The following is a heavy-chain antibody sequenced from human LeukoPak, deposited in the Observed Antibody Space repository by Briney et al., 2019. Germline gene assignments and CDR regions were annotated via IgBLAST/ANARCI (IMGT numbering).Heavy chain of an antibody. CDR2: IYYSGST. CDR3: ARGGTVVNGFDY. J-gene: IGHJ4*02. Sequence: ETLSLTCTVSGGSISTYYWSWIRQPPGKGLGWIGYIYYSGSTNYNPSLKSRVTMSLDTSTNKFSLKLTSVTAADTAVYYCARGGTVVNGFDYWGQGTLVTVSS. V-gene: IGHV4-59*01. D-gene: IGHD4-23*01. CDR1: GGSISTYY.